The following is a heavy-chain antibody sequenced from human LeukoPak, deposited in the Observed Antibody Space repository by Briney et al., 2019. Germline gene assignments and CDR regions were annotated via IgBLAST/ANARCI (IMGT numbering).Heavy chain of an antibody. Sequence: PSETLSLTCAVYGGSFSGYYWSWIRQPPGKGLEWIREINHSGSTNYSPSLKSRVTISVDTSKNQFSLKLSSVTAADTAVYYCARAKLTMVRGVHVDYWGQGTLVTVSS. CDR2: INHSGST. D-gene: IGHD3-10*01. J-gene: IGHJ4*02. V-gene: IGHV4-34*01. CDR3: ARAKLTMVRGVHVDY. CDR1: GGSFSGYY.